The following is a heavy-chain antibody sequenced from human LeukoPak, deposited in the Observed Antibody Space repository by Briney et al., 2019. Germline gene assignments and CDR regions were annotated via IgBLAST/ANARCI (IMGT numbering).Heavy chain of an antibody. CDR2: IYSGGST. CDR3: ASHPALSSSSWWASRGTDY. J-gene: IGHJ4*02. CDR1: GFTVSSNY. Sequence: QPGGSLRLSCASSGFTVSSNYMSWVRQAPGKGLEWVSVIYSGGSTHYADSGKGRFTISRDNSENTLYLQMNSLRAEDTAVYYCASHPALSSSSWWASRGTDYWGQGTLVTVSS. V-gene: IGHV3-66*02. D-gene: IGHD6-13*01.